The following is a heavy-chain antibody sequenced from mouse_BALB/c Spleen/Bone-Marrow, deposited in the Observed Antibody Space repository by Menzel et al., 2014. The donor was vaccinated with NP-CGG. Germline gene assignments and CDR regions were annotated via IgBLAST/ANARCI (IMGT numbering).Heavy chain of an antibody. CDR2: IDPANDNT. V-gene: IGHV14-3*02. D-gene: IGHD2-14*01. CDR1: GFNITDTY. Sequence: EVKLQESGAELVKPGASVKLSCTASGFNITDTYMHWVKQRPEQGLEWIGWIDPANDNTKYDPKFQGKATIIADTSSSTAYLQLSSLTSEDSAVYYCATYRYGGGFNVWGAGTTLTVSS. J-gene: IGHJ1*01. CDR3: ATYRYGGGFNV.